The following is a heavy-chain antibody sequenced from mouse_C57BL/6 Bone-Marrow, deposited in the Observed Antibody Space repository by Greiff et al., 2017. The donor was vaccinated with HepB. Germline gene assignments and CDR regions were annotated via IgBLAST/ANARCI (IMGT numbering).Heavy chain of an antibody. CDR1: GYSITSGYY. CDR2: ISYDGSN. J-gene: IGHJ2*01. V-gene: IGHV3-6*01. Sequence: VQLKESGPGLVKPSQSLSLTCSVTGYSITSGYYWNWIRQFPGNKLEWMGYISYDGSNNYNPSLKNRISITRDTSKNQFFLKLNSVTTEDTATYYCAREEVYYYGSSSFFDYWGQGTTLTVSS. D-gene: IGHD1-1*01. CDR3: AREEVYYYGSSSFFDY.